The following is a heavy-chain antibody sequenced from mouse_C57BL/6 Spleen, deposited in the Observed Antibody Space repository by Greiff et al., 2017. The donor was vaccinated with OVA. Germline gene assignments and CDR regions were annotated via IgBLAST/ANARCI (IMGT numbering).Heavy chain of an antibody. CDR3: ARRDGDYAMDY. Sequence: VKLMESGAELARPGASVKLSCKASGYTFTSYGISWVKQRTGQGLEWIGEIYPRSGNTYYNEKFKGKATLTADKSSSTAYMELRSLTSEDSAVYFCARRDGDYAMDYWGQGTSVTVSS. D-gene: IGHD3-3*01. J-gene: IGHJ4*01. CDR2: IYPRSGNT. CDR1: GYTFTSYG. V-gene: IGHV1-81*01.